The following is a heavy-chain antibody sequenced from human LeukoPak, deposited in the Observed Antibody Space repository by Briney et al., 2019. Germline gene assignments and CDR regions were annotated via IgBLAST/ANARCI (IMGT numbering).Heavy chain of an antibody. CDR3: AREGSNYYFDY. D-gene: IGHD4-11*01. CDR1: GFTFSSYW. CDR2: IKQDGSEK. Sequence: GGSLRLSCAASGFTFSSYWMSWVRQAPGKGLEWVANIKQDGSEKYYVDYVKGRFTISRDNAKNSLYLQMNSLRAEDTAVYYCAREGSNYYFDYWGQGTLVTVSS. J-gene: IGHJ4*02. V-gene: IGHV3-7*01.